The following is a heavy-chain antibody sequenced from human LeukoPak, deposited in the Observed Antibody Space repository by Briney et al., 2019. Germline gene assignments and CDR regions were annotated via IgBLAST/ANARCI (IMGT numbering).Heavy chain of an antibody. D-gene: IGHD1-26*01. CDR1: RFTFSSYW. Sequence: GGSLRLSCAASRFTFSSYWMGWVRQAPGKRLEWVANMNIDGSEKYYADSAKGRFTISRDNARNSVYLQMNSLRVEDTAVYYCARDPVEWELLLDYWGQGTLVTVSS. V-gene: IGHV3-7*01. CDR3: ARDPVEWELLLDY. CDR2: MNIDGSEK. J-gene: IGHJ4*02.